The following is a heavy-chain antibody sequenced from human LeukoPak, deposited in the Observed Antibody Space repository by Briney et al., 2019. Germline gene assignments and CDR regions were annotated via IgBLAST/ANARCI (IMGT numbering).Heavy chain of an antibody. V-gene: IGHV5-51*01. D-gene: IGHD3-22*01. CDR2: ISPGDSDT. J-gene: IGHJ6*03. CDR3: ARGWDYYYSSGHMHV. CDR1: GYGFTSYW. Sequence: GESLKISCKGSGYGFTSYWIGWVRQMPGKGLEWMGIISPGDSDTRYSPSFQGQVTISADKSNSTAYLQWSSLKALDTATNYCARGWDYYYSSGHMHVWGKGTTVTVSS.